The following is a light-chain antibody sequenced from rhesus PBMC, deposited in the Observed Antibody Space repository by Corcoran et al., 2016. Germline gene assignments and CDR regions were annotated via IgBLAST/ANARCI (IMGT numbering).Light chain of an antibody. CDR3: QHGYGTPRT. J-gene: IGKJ1*01. Sequence: DIQMTQSPSSLSASVGDRVTITCQASQGISNNLASYQQKPGKVPNLLIYKASTLQSGVPSRFVGSGSGKDFTRTISSLKPEDFATYYFQHGYGTPRTFGQGTKVEIK. CDR2: KAS. V-gene: IGKV1-25*01. CDR1: QGISNN.